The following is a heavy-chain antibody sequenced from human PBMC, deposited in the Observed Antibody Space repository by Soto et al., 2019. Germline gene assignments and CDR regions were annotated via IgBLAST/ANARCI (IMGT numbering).Heavy chain of an antibody. CDR2: IYYSGST. CDR3: ARGDFGSGSYFRTYYYYGMDV. D-gene: IGHD3-10*01. V-gene: IGHV4-31*03. CDR1: GGSISSGGYY. J-gene: IGHJ6*02. Sequence: QVQLQESGPGLVKPSQTLSLTCTVSGGSISSGGYYWSWIRQHPGKGLEWIGYIYYSGSTYYNPSLKSRVTISVDTSKNQFSLKLSSVTAADTAVYYCARGDFGSGSYFRTYYYYGMDVRGQGTTVTVSS.